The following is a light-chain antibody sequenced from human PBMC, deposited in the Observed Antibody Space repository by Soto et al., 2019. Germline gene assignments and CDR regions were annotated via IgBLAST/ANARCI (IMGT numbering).Light chain of an antibody. CDR2: EVS. Sequence: QSALTQPASVAGSPGQSITISCTGTSSDVGAYNYVSWYQQHPGKAPKLIIYEVSNRPSGVSWRFSGSKSGNTDSLTISGLQSEDEADYYCSSHTTSNTRVFGTGTKVTVL. CDR3: SSHTTSNTRV. V-gene: IGLV2-14*01. J-gene: IGLJ1*01. CDR1: SSDVGAYNY.